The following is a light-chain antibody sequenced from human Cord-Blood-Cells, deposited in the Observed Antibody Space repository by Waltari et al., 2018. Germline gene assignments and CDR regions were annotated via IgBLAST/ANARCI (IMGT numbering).Light chain of an antibody. CDR3: QQSYSTPRT. J-gene: IGKJ1*01. V-gene: IGKV1-39*01. Sequence: IQMTQSPSSLSASVGDRVTITCRASQSISNYLNWYQQKPGKAPKLLIYAASSLQSGVPSMFSGSGSGTDFTLTISSLQPEDFATYYCQQSYSTPRTFGQGTKVEIK. CDR1: QSISNY. CDR2: AAS.